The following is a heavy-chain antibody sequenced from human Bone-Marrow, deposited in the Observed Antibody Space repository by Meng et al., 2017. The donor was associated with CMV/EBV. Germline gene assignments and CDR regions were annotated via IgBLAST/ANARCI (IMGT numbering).Heavy chain of an antibody. CDR3: VRYENLQHGMDV. J-gene: IGHJ6*02. D-gene: IGHD1-1*01. V-gene: IGHV3-7*01. CDR1: GFTFNTFW. CDR2: IKEDGRGQ. Sequence: GGSLRLSCAASGFTFNTFWMTWVRQAPGKGLEWVANIKEDGRGQWYVDSVKGRFTISRDNARKSLYLQMNSLRAEDTAVYYCVRYENLQHGMDVWGQATTVTVSS.